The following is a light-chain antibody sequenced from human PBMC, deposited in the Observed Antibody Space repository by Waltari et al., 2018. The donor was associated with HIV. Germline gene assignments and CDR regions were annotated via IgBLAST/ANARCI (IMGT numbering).Light chain of an antibody. J-gene: IGLJ3*02. CDR3: SSYTTTSTWV. Sequence: QSALTQPASVSGSPGQSITISCTGTSSTVGGYNYVSWYQQHPCKDPKVMLYEVSNRPSGVSNRFSGSKSGNTASLTISGLQAEDEADYYCSSYTTTSTWVFGGGTKLTVL. V-gene: IGLV2-14*01. CDR2: EVS. CDR1: SSTVGGYNY.